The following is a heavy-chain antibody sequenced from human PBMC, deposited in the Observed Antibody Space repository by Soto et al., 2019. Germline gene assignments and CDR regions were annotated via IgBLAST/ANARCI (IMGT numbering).Heavy chain of an antibody. D-gene: IGHD3-22*01. V-gene: IGHV1-24*01. CDR1: GYTLTELS. CDR2: FDPEDGET. J-gene: IGHJ4*02. CDR3: ATKHSSGYSYYFDY. Sequence: QVQLVQSGAEVKKPGASVMVSCKVSGYTLTELSMHWGREAPGKGLEWMGGFDPEDGETIYAQKFQGRVTMTEDTSTDTAYMELSSLRSEDTAVYYCATKHSSGYSYYFDYWGQGTLVTVSS.